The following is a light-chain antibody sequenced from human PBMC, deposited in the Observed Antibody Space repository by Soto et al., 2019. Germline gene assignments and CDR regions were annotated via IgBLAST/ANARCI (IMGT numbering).Light chain of an antibody. Sequence: QSALTQPRSVSGSPGQSVTISCTGTSSDVGGYNFVSWYQQHPGKAPKLMIYDVSQRPSGVPDRFFGSKSGNTASLTISGLQAEDEADYYCCSYAGSYTLVFGGGTKLTVL. J-gene: IGLJ2*01. CDR1: SSDVGGYNF. CDR3: CSYAGSYTLV. CDR2: DVS. V-gene: IGLV2-11*01.